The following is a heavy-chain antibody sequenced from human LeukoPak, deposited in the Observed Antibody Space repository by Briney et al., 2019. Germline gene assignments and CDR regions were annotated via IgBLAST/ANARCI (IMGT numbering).Heavy chain of an antibody. CDR3: ARGFRLSAIEDWFDP. CDR2: ITPNSGGT. J-gene: IGHJ5*02. Sequence: GASVKVSCKASGYTFTAYYMHWVRQAPGQGLEWMGWITPNSGGTKYAQRFQGRVTMTRDTSNSTAYMELSGLRSDDTAVYYCARGFRLSAIEDWFDPWGQGTLVTVSS. D-gene: IGHD2-2*02. CDR1: GYTFTAYY. V-gene: IGHV1-2*02.